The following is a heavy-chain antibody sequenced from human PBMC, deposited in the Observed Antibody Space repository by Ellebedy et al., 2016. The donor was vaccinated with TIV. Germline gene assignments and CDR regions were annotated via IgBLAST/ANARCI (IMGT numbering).Heavy chain of an antibody. CDR2: ISRDGSST. D-gene: IGHD3-10*01. CDR1: GFTFSSYW. J-gene: IGHJ3*02. Sequence: GESLKIPCAASGFTFSSYWMHWVRQAPGKGLVWVSRISRDGSSTSYADSVKGRFTTSRDNAKNTLYLQMNSLRAEDTAVYYCAREGDIDAFDIWGQGTMVTVSS. V-gene: IGHV3-74*01. CDR3: AREGDIDAFDI.